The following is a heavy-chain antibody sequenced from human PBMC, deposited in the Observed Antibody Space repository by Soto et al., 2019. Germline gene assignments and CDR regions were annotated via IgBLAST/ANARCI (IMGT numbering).Heavy chain of an antibody. Sequence: SGGSLRLSCAAPGFTFSSYSMSWVRQAPGKGLEWVSSITSSSDYVYYADSVKGRFTISRDNAKNSLYLQMNSLRAEDTAVYYCARVVYFDSSGYSVWGQGTLVTVSS. J-gene: IGHJ4*02. CDR1: GFTFSSYS. D-gene: IGHD3-22*01. CDR3: ARVVYFDSSGYSV. CDR2: ITSSSDYV. V-gene: IGHV3-21*01.